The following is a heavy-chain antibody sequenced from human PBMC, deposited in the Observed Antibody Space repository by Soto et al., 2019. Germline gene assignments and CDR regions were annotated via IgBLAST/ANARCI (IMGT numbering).Heavy chain of an antibody. Sequence: QVQLQQWGAGLLKPSETLSLTCAVYGGSFSGYYWSWIRQPPGKGLEWIGEINHSGSTNYNPSLKRRLSISVHTSKNQFSLKLSSVTAADTAVYYCARGVSNSADWFDPWGQGTLVTVSS. CDR3: ARGVSNSADWFDP. CDR2: INHSGST. J-gene: IGHJ5*02. CDR1: GGSFSGYY. V-gene: IGHV4-34*01. D-gene: IGHD4-4*01.